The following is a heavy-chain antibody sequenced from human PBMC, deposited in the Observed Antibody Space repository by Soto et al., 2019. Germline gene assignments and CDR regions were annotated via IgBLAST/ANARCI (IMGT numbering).Heavy chain of an antibody. J-gene: IGHJ4*02. D-gene: IGHD6-13*01. CDR1: GGSISSYY. Sequence: SETLSLTCTVSGGSISSYYWSWIRQPPGKGLEWIGEIYHSGSTNYNPSLKSRVTISVDKSKNQFSLKLSSVTAADTAVYYCARGWYSSSWNDYWGQGTLVTVSS. CDR3: ARGWYSSSWNDY. V-gene: IGHV4-59*12. CDR2: IYHSGST.